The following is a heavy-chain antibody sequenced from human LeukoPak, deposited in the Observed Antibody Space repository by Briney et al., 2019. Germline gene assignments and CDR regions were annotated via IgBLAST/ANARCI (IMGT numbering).Heavy chain of an antibody. D-gene: IGHD6-13*01. J-gene: IGHJ4*02. CDR3: AREAIAAAGTGGDY. CDR1: GYTFTSYG. CDR2: VDPEDGET. V-gene: IGHV1-18*01. Sequence: ASVKVSCKASGYTFTSYGISWVRQAPGQGLEWMGRVDPEDGETIYAEKFQGRVTMTRDTSTSTVYMELSSLRSEDTAVYYCAREAIAAAGTGGDYWGQGTLVTVSS.